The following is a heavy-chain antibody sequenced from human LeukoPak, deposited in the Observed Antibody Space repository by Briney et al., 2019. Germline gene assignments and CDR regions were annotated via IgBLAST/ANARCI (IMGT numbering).Heavy chain of an antibody. V-gene: IGHV4-61*02. D-gene: IGHD3-3*01. CDR3: ARMYYDFWSGYFVGGTVYDY. Sequence: PSETLSLTCSVSGDSISSGSFYWSWIRQPAGRGLEWIGRIYTSGSTNYNPSLKSRVTMSVDTSKNQFSLKLSSVTAADTAVYYCARMYYDFWSGYFVGGTVYDYWGQGTLVTVSS. CDR2: IYTSGST. CDR1: GDSISSGSFY. J-gene: IGHJ4*02.